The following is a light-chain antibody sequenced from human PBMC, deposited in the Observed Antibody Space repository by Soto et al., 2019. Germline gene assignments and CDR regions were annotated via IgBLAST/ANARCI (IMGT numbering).Light chain of an antibody. CDR1: SSDVGGYNY. CDR3: IACAGSNDL. V-gene: IGLV2-8*01. Sequence: QSALTQPPSVSGSPGQSVTISCTGTSSDVGGYNYVSWYQQHLGKAPKLMIYEVSKRPSGVPDRFSGSKSGTTASLTVSGVQAEADAYYYSIACAGSNDLFGGGTKLTVL. J-gene: IGLJ2*01. CDR2: EVS.